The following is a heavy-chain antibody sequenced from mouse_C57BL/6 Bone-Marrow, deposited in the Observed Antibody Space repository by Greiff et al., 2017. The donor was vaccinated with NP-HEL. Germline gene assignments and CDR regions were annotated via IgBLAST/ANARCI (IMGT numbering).Heavy chain of an antibody. CDR1: GYTFTSYW. CDR3: TRLGYYGSSYDYAMDY. D-gene: IGHD1-1*01. Sequence: VQLQQSGTVLARPGASVKMSCKTSGYTFTSYWMHWVKQRPGQGLEWIGAIYPGNSDTSYNQKFKGKAKLTAVTSASTAYMELSSLTNEDSAVYYCTRLGYYGSSYDYAMDYWGQGTSVTVSS. J-gene: IGHJ4*01. V-gene: IGHV1-5*01. CDR2: IYPGNSDT.